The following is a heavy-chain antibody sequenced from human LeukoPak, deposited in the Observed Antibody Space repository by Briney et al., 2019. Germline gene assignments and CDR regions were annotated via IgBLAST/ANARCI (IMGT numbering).Heavy chain of an antibody. V-gene: IGHV4-34*01. CDR3: ARGRFWSGYYATPLDY. Sequence: SETLSPTCAVYGGSFSGYYWSWIRQPPGKGLEWIGEINHSGSTNYNPSLKSRVTISVDTSKNQFSLKLSSVTAADTAVYYCARGRFWSGYYATPLDYWGQGTLVTVSS. D-gene: IGHD3-3*01. CDR2: INHSGST. CDR1: GGSFSGYY. J-gene: IGHJ4*02.